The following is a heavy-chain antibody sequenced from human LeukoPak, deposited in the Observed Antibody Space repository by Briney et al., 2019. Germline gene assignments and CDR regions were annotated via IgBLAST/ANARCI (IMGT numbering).Heavy chain of an antibody. CDR1: GYSMSSGYY. D-gene: IGHD6-13*01. CDR3: ASYSSSLAYNWFDP. V-gene: IGHV4-38-2*02. CDR2: IYYSGST. Sequence: SETLSLTCTVSGYSMSSGYYWGWIRQPPGKGLEWIGSIYYSGSTYYNPSLKSRVTISVDTSKNQFSLKLSSVTAADTAVYYCASYSSSLAYNWFDPWGQGTLATVSS. J-gene: IGHJ5*02.